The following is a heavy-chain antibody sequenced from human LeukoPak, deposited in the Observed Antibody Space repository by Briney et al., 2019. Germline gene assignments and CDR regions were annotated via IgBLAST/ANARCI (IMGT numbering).Heavy chain of an antibody. CDR3: TRRITLIAAAGPTDY. J-gene: IGHJ4*02. Sequence: AGGSLRLSCAASGFTFSGSAMHWVRQASGKGLEWVGRIRSKANSYATAYAASVKGRFTISRDDSKNTAYLQMNSLKTEDTAVYYCTRRITLIAAAGPTDYWGQGTLVTVSS. D-gene: IGHD6-13*01. V-gene: IGHV3-73*01. CDR1: GFTFSGSA. CDR2: IRSKANSYAT.